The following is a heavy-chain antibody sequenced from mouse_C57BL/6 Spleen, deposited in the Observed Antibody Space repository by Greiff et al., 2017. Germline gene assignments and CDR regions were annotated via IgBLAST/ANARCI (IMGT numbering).Heavy chain of an antibody. CDR2: ISSGSSTI. CDR3: ARGWLLRRYFDV. Sequence: DVKLVESGGGLVKPGGSLKLSCAASGFTFSDYGMHWVRQAPEKGLEWVAYISSGSSTIYYADTVKGRFTISRDNAKNTLFLQLTSLRSEDTAMYYCARGWLLRRYFDVWGTGTTVTVSS. D-gene: IGHD2-3*01. CDR1: GFTFSDYG. J-gene: IGHJ1*03. V-gene: IGHV5-17*01.